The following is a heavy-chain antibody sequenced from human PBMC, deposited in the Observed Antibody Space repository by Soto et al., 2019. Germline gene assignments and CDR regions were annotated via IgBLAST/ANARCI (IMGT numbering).Heavy chain of an antibody. D-gene: IGHD6-13*01. J-gene: IGHJ4*02. CDR2: FNPTSGST. V-gene: IGHV1-46*01. Sequence: QVQLVQSGAEVKKPGASVKLSCKASGYTFINYYTHWVRQAPGQGLEWMGIFNPTSGSTNYAQKFQGRVTLTMETSTRTVYMELSSLRFDDTAVYYCARDLAAGDYWGQGTLVTVSS. CDR3: ARDLAAGDY. CDR1: GYTFINYY.